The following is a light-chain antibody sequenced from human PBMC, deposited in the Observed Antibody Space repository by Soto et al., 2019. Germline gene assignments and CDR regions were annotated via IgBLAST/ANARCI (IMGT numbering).Light chain of an antibody. CDR2: SAS. CDR1: QSVSSK. J-gene: IGKJ1*01. CDR3: HQYNHWLTWT. Sequence: EIVMTQSPATLSLSPGQRATLSFRASQSVSSKLAWYQQRPGQAPRLLIYSASTRATGIPARFSGSGSGTEFTLTISSLQSEDFAVYYCHQYNHWLTWTFGQGTKVDIK. V-gene: IGKV3-15*01.